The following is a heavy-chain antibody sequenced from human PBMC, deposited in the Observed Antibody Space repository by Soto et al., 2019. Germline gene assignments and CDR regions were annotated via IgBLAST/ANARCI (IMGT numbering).Heavy chain of an antibody. V-gene: IGHV3-30-3*01. CDR2: ISYDGSNK. J-gene: IGHJ4*02. Sequence: PGGSLRLSCAASGFTFSSYAMHWVRQAPGKGLEWVAVISYDGSNKYYADSVKGRFTISRDNSKNTLYLQMNSLRAEDTAVYYCARDLSGGWLQYGGFDYWGQGTLVTVSS. CDR1: GFTFSSYA. D-gene: IGHD5-12*01. CDR3: ARDLSGGWLQYGGFDY.